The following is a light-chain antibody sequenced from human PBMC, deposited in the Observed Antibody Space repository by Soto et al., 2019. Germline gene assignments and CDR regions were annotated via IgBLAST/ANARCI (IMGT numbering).Light chain of an antibody. J-gene: IGKJ3*01. Sequence: DIQMTQSPPSLSASVGDRVTITCQASQDIGTYLNWYQHKPGKAPNLVIYDASNLETGVPSRFSGGESGTDFTYTISSLRPEDIVTYYCQHSNHLPLFGPGTKVD. CDR2: DAS. CDR1: QDIGTY. V-gene: IGKV1-33*01. CDR3: QHSNHLPL.